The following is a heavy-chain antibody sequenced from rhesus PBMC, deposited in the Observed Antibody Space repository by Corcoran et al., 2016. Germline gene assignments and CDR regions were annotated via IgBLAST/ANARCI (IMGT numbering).Heavy chain of an antibody. CDR2: IDPEAGET. CDR3: ATRGGWTYFDY. D-gene: IGHD6-37*01. CDR1: GYTFTDYY. J-gene: IGHJ4*01. V-gene: IGHV1-111*02. Sequence: EVQLVQSGAEMKKPGASVKISCKASGYTFTDYYLHWVRQAPGKGLEWMGRIDPEAGETIPAQKFQDRVTITADTSTDTAYMELSSLRSEDTAVYYCATRGGWTYFDYWGQGVLVTVSS.